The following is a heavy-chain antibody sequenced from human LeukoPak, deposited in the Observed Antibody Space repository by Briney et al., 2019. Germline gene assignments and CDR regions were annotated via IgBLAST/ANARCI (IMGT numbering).Heavy chain of an antibody. V-gene: IGHV4-39*07. J-gene: IGHJ3*02. CDR3: ARFHYYDSSGYIREDAFDI. D-gene: IGHD3-22*01. Sequence: KPSETLSLTCTVSGGSISSSSYYWGWIRQPPGKGLEWIGSICYSGSIYYNPSLKSRVTISVDTSKNQFSLKLSSVTAADTAVYYCARFHYYDSSGYIREDAFDIWGQGTMVTVSS. CDR2: ICYSGSI. CDR1: GGSISSSSYY.